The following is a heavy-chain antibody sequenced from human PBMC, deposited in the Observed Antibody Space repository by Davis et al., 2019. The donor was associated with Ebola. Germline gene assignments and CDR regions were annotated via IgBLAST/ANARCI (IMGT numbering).Heavy chain of an antibody. CDR3: ASCRQGGCWYFGMDV. Sequence: MPSETLSLTCSVSGGSISSYYWNWIWQSPGKGLERIGYIYDSGSTYYSPSLKSRVTISLDTSKNQFSLNLTSVTAADTAVYYCASCRQGGCWYFGMDVWGKGTTVTVSS. CDR1: GGSISSYY. CDR2: IYDSGST. J-gene: IGHJ6*04. D-gene: IGHD6-19*01. V-gene: IGHV4-59*08.